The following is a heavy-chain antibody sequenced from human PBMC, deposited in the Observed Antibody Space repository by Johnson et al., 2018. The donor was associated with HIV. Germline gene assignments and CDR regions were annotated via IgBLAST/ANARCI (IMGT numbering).Heavy chain of an antibody. Sequence: VQLVESGGGVVRPGGSLRLSCAASGFTFSSYAMSWVRQGPGKGLEWVSGISGSGGSTYYADSVKGRFTISRDNSKNTLYLQMNSLRAEDTAVYYCAIIPPGGAGKGADAFDIWGQGTMVTVSS. J-gene: IGHJ3*02. CDR2: ISGSGGST. D-gene: IGHD1-26*01. V-gene: IGHV3-23*04. CDR3: AIIPPGGAGKGADAFDI. CDR1: GFTFSSYA.